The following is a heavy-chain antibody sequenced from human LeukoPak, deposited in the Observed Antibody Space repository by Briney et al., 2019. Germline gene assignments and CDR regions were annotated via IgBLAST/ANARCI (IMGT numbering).Heavy chain of an antibody. Sequence: GGSLRLSCAASGFTFSNAWMSWVRQAPGKGLEWVGRIKSKTDGGTTDYAAPVKGRFTISRDDSKNTLYPQMNSLKTEDTAVYYCVRDNPRCCGVVPANIDDYWGQGTLVTVSS. CDR1: GFTFSNAW. CDR3: VRDNPRCCGVVPANIDDY. CDR2: IKSKTDGGTT. V-gene: IGHV3-15*01. J-gene: IGHJ4*02. D-gene: IGHD2-15*01.